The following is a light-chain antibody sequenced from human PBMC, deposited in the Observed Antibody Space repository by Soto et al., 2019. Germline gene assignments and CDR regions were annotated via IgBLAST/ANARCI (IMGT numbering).Light chain of an antibody. CDR2: DVS. CDR1: SSDVGGYNY. J-gene: IGLJ1*01. Sequence: QSALTQPASVSGSPGQSITISCTGTSSDVGGYNYVSWYQHHPGKAPKLMIYDVSNRPSGVSNRFSGSKSGNTASLTISGLQAEDEADYYCSSYTSSSTLYVFGTGTKLIVL. CDR3: SSYTSSSTLYV. V-gene: IGLV2-14*03.